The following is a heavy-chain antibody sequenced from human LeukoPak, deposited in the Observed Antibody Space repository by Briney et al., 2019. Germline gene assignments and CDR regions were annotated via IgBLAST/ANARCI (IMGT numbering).Heavy chain of an antibody. Sequence: PSETLSLTCTVSGGSISSYYWSWIRQPPGKGLEWIGYIYYSGSTNYNPSLKSRVTISVDTSKNQFSLKLSSVTAADTAVYYCARENTEQSYYYYMDVWGKGTTVTVSS. CDR1: GGSISSYY. CDR3: ARENTEQSYYYYMDV. D-gene: IGHD6-19*01. J-gene: IGHJ6*03. V-gene: IGHV4-59*01. CDR2: IYYSGST.